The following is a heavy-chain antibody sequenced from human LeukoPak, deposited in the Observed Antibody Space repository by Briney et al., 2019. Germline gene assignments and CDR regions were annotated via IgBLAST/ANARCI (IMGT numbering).Heavy chain of an antibody. CDR1: GYTFTGYS. CDR2: ISAYNGHT. D-gene: IGHD4-23*01. CDR3: ARTGLSRWSLQTYFDY. J-gene: IGHJ4*02. Sequence: ASVKVSCKASGYTFTGYSMHWVRQAPGQGLEWMGWISAYNGHTNYAQNLQGRVTMSTDTSTGTVYMELRSLSSDDTAVYFCARTGLSRWSLQTYFDYWGQGTLVTVSS. V-gene: IGHV1-18*01.